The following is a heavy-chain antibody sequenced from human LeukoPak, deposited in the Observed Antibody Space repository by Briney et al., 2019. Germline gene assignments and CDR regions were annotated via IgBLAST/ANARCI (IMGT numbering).Heavy chain of an antibody. CDR3: ARDKVEGPTICDY. V-gene: IGHV3-48*01. Sequence: GGSLRLSCAASGFTFSNYNMNWERQAPGKGLEWVAYITLSRTTIYYADSVKGRFTISRDNAKNSLSLQMNSLSAEDTAVYYCARDKVEGPTICDYWGQGTLVTVSS. D-gene: IGHD1-26*01. J-gene: IGHJ4*02. CDR2: ITLSRTTI. CDR1: GFTFSNYN.